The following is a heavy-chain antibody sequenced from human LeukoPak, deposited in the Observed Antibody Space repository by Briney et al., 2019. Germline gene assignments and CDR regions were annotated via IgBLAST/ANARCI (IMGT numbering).Heavy chain of an antibody. J-gene: IGHJ6*03. CDR3: ARWNIVVVPAARDYYYYMDV. D-gene: IGHD2-2*01. CDR1: GYTFTSYG. Sequence: GASVKVSCKVSGYTFTSYGISWVRQAPGQGLEWMGWINPNSGGTNYAQKFQGRVTMTRDTSISTTYMELSRLRSDDTAVYYCARWNIVVVPAARDYYYYMDVWGKGTTVTISS. CDR2: INPNSGGT. V-gene: IGHV1-2*02.